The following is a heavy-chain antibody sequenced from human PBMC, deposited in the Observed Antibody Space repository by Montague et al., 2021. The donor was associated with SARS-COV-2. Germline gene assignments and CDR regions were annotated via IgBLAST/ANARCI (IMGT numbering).Heavy chain of an antibody. CDR1: GFTFSSYW. J-gene: IGHJ6*02. V-gene: IGHV3-7*03. CDR2: IKQDGSEK. D-gene: IGHD4-23*01. Sequence: SLRLSCAASGFTFSSYWMSWVRQAPGKGLEWVANIKQDGSEKYYVESVKGRFTISRDNAKNSLYLQMNSLRAEDTAVYYCAIDGFGGNSGYYYYGMDVWGQGTTVTVSS. CDR3: AIDGFGGNSGYYYYGMDV.